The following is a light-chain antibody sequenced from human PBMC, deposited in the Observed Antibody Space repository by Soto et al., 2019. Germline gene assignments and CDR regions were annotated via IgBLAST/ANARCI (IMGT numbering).Light chain of an antibody. V-gene: IGLV2-8*01. CDR2: EVS. CDR3: SSFAGSRNVNV. CDR1: SSDVCGYNF. J-gene: IGLJ2*01. Sequence: QSALTQPPSASGSPGQSVTISCTGASSDVCGYNFVSWYQHHPGKAPKVIIYEVSKRPSGVPDRFSGSKSGNTASLTVSGLQAEDEAVYYCSSFAGSRNVNVFGGGTKLTVL.